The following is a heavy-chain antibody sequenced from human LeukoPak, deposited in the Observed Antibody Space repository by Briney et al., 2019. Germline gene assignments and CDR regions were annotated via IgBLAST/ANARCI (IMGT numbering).Heavy chain of an antibody. D-gene: IGHD4-17*01. Sequence: PSETLSLTCTVSGGSISSYYWSWIRQPPGKGLEWIGYIYYSGSTKYNPSLKSRVTMSVDTSKNQFSLKLTSVTAADSAVYYCAKAATTVTTFWFDPWGQGTLGTVSS. J-gene: IGHJ5*02. V-gene: IGHV4-59*01. CDR2: IYYSGST. CDR1: GGSISSYY. CDR3: AKAATTVTTFWFDP.